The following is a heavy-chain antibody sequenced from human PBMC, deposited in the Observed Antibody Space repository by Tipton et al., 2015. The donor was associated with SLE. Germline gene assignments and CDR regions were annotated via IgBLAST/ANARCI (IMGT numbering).Heavy chain of an antibody. CDR3: VKDAPPDLGAAYYFDY. J-gene: IGHJ4*02. D-gene: IGHD1-26*01. V-gene: IGHV3-30*02. CDR2: IRYDGSNK. Sequence: SLRLSCAASGFTFSSYGMHWVRQAPGKGLEWVAFIRYDGSNKYYADSVKGRFTISRDNSKNTLYLQMNSLRAEDTAVYFCVKDAPPDLGAAYYFDYWGQGTLVTVSA. CDR1: GFTFSSYG.